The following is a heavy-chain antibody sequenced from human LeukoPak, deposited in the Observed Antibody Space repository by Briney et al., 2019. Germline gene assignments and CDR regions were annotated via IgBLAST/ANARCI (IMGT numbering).Heavy chain of an antibody. CDR3: ARPDYGGNGDAFDI. CDR1: GGTFSSYA. V-gene: IGHV1-69*04. Sequence: GASVKVSCKASGGTFSSYAISWVRQAPGQGLEWMGRIIPILGIANYAQKFQGRVTITADKSTSTAYMELSSLRSEDTAVYYCARPDYGGNGDAFDIWGQGTMVTVSS. J-gene: IGHJ3*02. CDR2: IIPILGIA. D-gene: IGHD4-23*01.